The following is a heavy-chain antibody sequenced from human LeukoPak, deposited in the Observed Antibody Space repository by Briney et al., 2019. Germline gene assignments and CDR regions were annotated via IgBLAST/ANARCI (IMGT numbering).Heavy chain of an antibody. CDR1: GGTFSNEA. J-gene: IGHJ4*02. Sequence: SVKVSCKASGGTFSNEAISWVRLAPGQGLEWMGRVIPMFDTTNYAPKFQGRVTITADKSTNTAYMELSRLTSEDTAVYYCAXXXXXXXXXXXXXXXXDDXXXXXLVXVSS. CDR3: AXXXXXXXXXXXXXXXXDD. CDR2: VIPMFDTT. V-gene: IGHV1-69*06.